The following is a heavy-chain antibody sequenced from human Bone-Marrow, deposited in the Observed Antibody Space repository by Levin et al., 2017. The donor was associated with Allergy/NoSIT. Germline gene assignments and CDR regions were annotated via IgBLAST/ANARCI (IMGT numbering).Heavy chain of an antibody. V-gene: IGHV3-9*01. CDR3: AKDIGPGSGSSFDM. CDR2: ISWNGDYI. D-gene: IGHD1-26*01. CDR1: GFTFDDYA. J-gene: IGHJ3*02. Sequence: QAGGSLRLSCAASGFTFDDYAMHWVRQAPGKGLEWVSGISWNGDYIGYADSVKGRFIISRDNAKNSLYLQLNSLRPEDAALYYCAKDIGPGSGSSFDMWGQGTMVTVSS.